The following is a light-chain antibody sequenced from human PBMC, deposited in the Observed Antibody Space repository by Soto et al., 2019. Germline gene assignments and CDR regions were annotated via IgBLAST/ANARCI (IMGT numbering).Light chain of an antibody. CDR2: GNT. CDR1: SSNIGAGYD. Sequence: QSVLTQPPSVSGAPGQRVTISCTGSSSNIGAGYDVHWYQQLPGRAPKLLIYGNTNRPSGVPDRFSGSKSGTSASLAITGRQAEDEDDYYCLSFDSSLSVVFGGGTQLTVL. V-gene: IGLV1-40*01. CDR3: LSFDSSLSVV. J-gene: IGLJ2*01.